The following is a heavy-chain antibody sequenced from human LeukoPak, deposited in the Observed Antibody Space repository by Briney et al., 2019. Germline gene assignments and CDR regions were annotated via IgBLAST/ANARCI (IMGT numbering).Heavy chain of an antibody. J-gene: IGHJ4*02. CDR1: GYTFTSYD. V-gene: IGHV1-8*01. Sequence: ASVKVSCKASGYTFTSYDINWVRRATGQGLEWMGWMNPNSGNTGYAQKFQGRVTMTRNTSISTAYMELSSLRSEDTAVYYCARAVAAGTDFDYWGQGTLVTVSS. D-gene: IGHD6-13*01. CDR3: ARAVAAGTDFDY. CDR2: MNPNSGNT.